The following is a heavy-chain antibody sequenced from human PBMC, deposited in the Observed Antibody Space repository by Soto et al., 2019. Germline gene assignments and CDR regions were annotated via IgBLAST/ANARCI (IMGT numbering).Heavy chain of an antibody. Sequence: SVKVSCKASGGTFSSYAIDWVRQAPGQGLEWMGGIIPLFGTAKHAQKLQGRITITADESTRTAYMELRSLRSEETAVYYCARGVHDDSSGYYYSYWGQGTLVTVSS. CDR3: ARGVHDDSSGYYYSY. CDR1: GGTFSSYA. V-gene: IGHV1-69*13. D-gene: IGHD3-22*01. CDR2: IIPLFGTA. J-gene: IGHJ4*02.